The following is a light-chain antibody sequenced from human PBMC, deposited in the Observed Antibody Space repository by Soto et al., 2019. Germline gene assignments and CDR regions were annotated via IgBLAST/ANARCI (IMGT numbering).Light chain of an antibody. V-gene: IGKV1-17*01. J-gene: IGKJ1*01. Sequence: DIQMTQFPSSLSASVGDRVTITCRASQGIRNDLGWYQQKPGKAPKRLIYAASSLQSGVPSRFSGSGSGTEFPLAISSLQTEDSATFYCLQHSTYPLTFGQGTKVEIK. CDR3: LQHSTYPLT. CDR2: AAS. CDR1: QGIRND.